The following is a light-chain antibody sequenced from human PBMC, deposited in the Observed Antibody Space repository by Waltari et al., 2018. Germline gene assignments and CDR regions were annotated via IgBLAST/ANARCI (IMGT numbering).Light chain of an antibody. V-gene: IGLV1-44*01. CDR3: ATWDDSLNGL. J-gene: IGLJ2*01. Sequence: QTVLTQPPSVSRTPGQRVSISGTGRSYNTARKSYNWYQQVQETAPKLLIYSNNQRPSGVPDRFSGSKSGTSASLAISGLQSEDEADYYCATWDDSLNGLFGGGTRLTVL. CDR2: SNN. CDR1: SYNTARKS.